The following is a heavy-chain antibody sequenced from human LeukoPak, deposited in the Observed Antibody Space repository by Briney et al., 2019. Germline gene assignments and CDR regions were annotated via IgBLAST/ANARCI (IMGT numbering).Heavy chain of an antibody. CDR2: IRGKTNSYAT. V-gene: IGHV3-73*01. D-gene: IGHD6-19*01. J-gene: IGHJ4*02. Sequence: GGSLRLSCAASGFTFSDSAMNWVRQASGKGLEWVGHIRGKTNSYATAYAASARGRFTISRDDSKNTAYLQMNSLKTEDTAVYYCTGGSGWYSPDYWGQGTLVTVSS. CDR3: TGGSGWYSPDY. CDR1: GFTFSDSA.